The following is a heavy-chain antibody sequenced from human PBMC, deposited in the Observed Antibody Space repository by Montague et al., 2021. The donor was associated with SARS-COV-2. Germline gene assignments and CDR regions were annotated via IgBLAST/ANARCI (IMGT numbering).Heavy chain of an antibody. Sequence: SLRLSCAASGFTFSSYGMHWVRQAPGKGLEWVAVIWYDGSNKYYAVSVKGRFTISRDNSKNTLYLQMNSLRAEDTAVYYCAKEGIVALDYWGQGTLVTVSS. J-gene: IGHJ4*02. D-gene: IGHD1-26*01. CDR1: GFTFSSYG. CDR2: IWYDGSNK. CDR3: AKEGIVALDY. V-gene: IGHV3-33*06.